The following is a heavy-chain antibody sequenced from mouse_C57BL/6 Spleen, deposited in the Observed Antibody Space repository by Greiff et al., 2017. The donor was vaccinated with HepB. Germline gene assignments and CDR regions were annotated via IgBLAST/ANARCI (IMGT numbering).Heavy chain of an antibody. D-gene: IGHD2-5*01. Sequence: VQLQQPGAELVKPGASVKLSCKASGYTFTSYWMQWVKQRPGQGLEWIGEIDPSDSYTNYNQKFKGKATLTVDTSSSTAYMQLSSLTSEDSAVYYCAGGYYSNFWYFDVWGTGTTVTVSS. CDR2: IDPSDSYT. V-gene: IGHV1-50*01. CDR3: AGGYYSNFWYFDV. J-gene: IGHJ1*03. CDR1: GYTFTSYW.